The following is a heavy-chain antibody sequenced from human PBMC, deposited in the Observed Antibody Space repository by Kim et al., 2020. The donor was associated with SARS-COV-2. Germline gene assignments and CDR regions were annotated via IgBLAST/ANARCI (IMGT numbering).Heavy chain of an antibody. CDR3: ARGRYSSSWYLGVWLYYYGMDV. Sequence: ASVKVSCKASGYTFTSYDINWVRQATGQGLEWMGWMNPNSGNTGYAQEFQGRVTMTRNTSISTAYMELSSLRSEDTAVYYCARGRYSSSWYLGVWLYYYGMDVWGQGTTVTVSS. J-gene: IGHJ6*02. D-gene: IGHD6-13*01. CDR2: MNPNSGNT. V-gene: IGHV1-8*01. CDR1: GYTFTSYD.